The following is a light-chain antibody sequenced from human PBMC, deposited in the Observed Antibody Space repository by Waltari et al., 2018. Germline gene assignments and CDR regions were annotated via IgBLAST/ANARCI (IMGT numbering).Light chain of an antibody. Sequence: IQLPQSPSSLSASAGARVTITCLASQSISSYLNWYQQQPGKAPKLLIYAASSLQSGVPSRVSGSGSGTDFTLTISSLQPEDFATYYGQQSYSTPLTFGGGTKVEIK. CDR2: AAS. CDR1: QSISSY. J-gene: IGKJ4*02. CDR3: QQSYSTPLT. V-gene: IGKV1-39*01.